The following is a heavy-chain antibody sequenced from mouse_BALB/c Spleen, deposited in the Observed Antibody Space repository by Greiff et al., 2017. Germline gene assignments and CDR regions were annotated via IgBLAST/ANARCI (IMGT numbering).Heavy chain of an antibody. CDR2: ISNGGGST. J-gene: IGHJ4*01. Sequence: EVKLVESGGGLVQPGGSLKLSCAASGFTFSSYTMSWVRQTPEKRLEWVAYISNGGGSTYYPDTVKGRFTISRDNAKNTLYLQMSSLKSEDTAMYYCARHWDYGNYGAMDYWGQGTSVTVSS. CDR1: GFTFSSYT. CDR3: ARHWDYGNYGAMDY. V-gene: IGHV5-12-2*01. D-gene: IGHD2-1*01.